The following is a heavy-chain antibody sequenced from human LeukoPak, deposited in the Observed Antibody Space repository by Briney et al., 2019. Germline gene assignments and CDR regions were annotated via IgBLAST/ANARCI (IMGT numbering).Heavy chain of an antibody. CDR1: GGSISSSSKY. Sequence: WETLSLTCTVSGGSISSSSKYWGWIRQSPGKGLEWIGSIYYSGTTYYNPSLKSRVTISVDTSKNQFSLKLSSVTAADTAVYYCATTTIRLGYWGQGTLVTVSS. D-gene: IGHD1-26*01. V-gene: IGHV4-39*07. CDR2: IYYSGTT. J-gene: IGHJ4*02. CDR3: ATTTIRLGY.